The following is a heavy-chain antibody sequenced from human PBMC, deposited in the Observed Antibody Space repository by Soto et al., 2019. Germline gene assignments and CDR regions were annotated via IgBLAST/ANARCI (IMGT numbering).Heavy chain of an antibody. D-gene: IGHD3-16*01. CDR1: GGSINSDNW. V-gene: IGHV4-4*02. J-gene: IGHJ4*02. CDR3: AREGGESSDGLYYFDS. Sequence: ASETLSLACTVSGGSINSDNWWSWDRQPPRKGLEWIGDIYCSGNTDYNPSLKIRLAISIDTSKNQFSLKLSSVTAADTAVYFSAREGGESSDGLYYFDSWGEGSLVTVS. CDR2: IYCSGNT.